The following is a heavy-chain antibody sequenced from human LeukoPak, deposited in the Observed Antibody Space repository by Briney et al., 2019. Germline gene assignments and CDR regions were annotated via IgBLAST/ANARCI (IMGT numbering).Heavy chain of an antibody. CDR1: GYTFTSYG. D-gene: IGHD3-22*01. CDR2: ISAYNGNT. Sequence: ASVKVSCKASGYTFTSYGISWVRQAPGQGREWMGWISAYNGNTNYAQKPQGRVTMTTDTSTSTAYMELRSLRSDDTAVYYCARRTLSGYYLEYDYWGQGTLVTVSS. CDR3: ARRTLSGYYLEYDY. V-gene: IGHV1-18*01. J-gene: IGHJ4*02.